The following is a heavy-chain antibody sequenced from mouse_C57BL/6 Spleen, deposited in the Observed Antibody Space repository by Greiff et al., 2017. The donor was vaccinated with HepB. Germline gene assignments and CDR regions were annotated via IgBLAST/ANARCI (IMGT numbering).Heavy chain of an antibody. D-gene: IGHD2-10*02. Sequence: EVQLVESGGGLVKPGGSLKLSCAASGFTFSSYAMSWVRQTPEKRLEWVATISDGGSYTYYPDNVKGRFTISRDNAKNNLYLQMSHLKSEDTAMYYCAREEYDHWYFDVWGTGTTVTVSS. V-gene: IGHV5-4*01. CDR2: ISDGGSYT. J-gene: IGHJ1*03. CDR1: GFTFSSYA. CDR3: AREEYDHWYFDV.